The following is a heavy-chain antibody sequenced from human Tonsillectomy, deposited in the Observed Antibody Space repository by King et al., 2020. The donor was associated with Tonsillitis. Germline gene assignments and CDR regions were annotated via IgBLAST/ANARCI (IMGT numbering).Heavy chain of an antibody. Sequence: VQLVESGGGLVQPGGSLRLSCAASGFTFSTYAMTWVRQAPGKGLEWVSVMSGAGARTYHADSVKGRFPITRDNSKNTLYLQMNSRGAEDTAVYYCAKCPYDFWSGGLYYAMDVWGQGTTVTVSS. CDR2: MSGAGART. CDR1: GFTFSTYA. J-gene: IGHJ6*02. V-gene: IGHV3-23*04. D-gene: IGHD3-3*01. CDR3: AKCPYDFWSGGLYYAMDV.